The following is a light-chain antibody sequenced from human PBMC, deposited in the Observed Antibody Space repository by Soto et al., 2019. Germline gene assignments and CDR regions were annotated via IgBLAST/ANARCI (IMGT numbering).Light chain of an antibody. CDR3: SAWDDSLNGYV. CDR2: SNN. Sequence: QSVLTQPPSASGTPGQRVTISCSGSSSNIGSNTVNWYQQLPGTAPKLLIYSNNQPASGVPDRFSGSESGTSSSLAISGLQSEDEADDDCSAWDDSLNGYVFGTGTKLTVL. V-gene: IGLV1-44*01. CDR1: SSNIGSNT. J-gene: IGLJ1*01.